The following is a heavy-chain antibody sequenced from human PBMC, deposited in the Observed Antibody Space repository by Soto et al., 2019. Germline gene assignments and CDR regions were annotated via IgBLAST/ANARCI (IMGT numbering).Heavy chain of an antibody. V-gene: IGHV3-49*05. Sequence: EVQLVESGGGLVKPGRSLRLSCTTSGFTFGDYAMSWFRQAPGKGLECVGFIRSKTYGGTTEYAASVKGTFTISRDDSQSTAYLQMDSPKIGDTAVYYCARLREDRTGGPPGYFYYYGMDVWGQGSTVTVSS. CDR1: GFTFGDYA. J-gene: IGHJ6*02. CDR2: IRSKTYGGTT. CDR3: ARLREDRTGGPPGYFYYYGMDV. D-gene: IGHD7-27*01.